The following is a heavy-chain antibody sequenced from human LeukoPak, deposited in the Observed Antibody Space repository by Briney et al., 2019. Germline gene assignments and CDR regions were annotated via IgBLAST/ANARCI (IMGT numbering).Heavy chain of an antibody. V-gene: IGHV1-2*02. CDR1: GYTFTGYY. CDR3: ARDWLLSSGLDY. Sequence: ASVKVSCKASGYTFTGYYMHWARQAPGQGLEWMGWINPNSGGTNYAQKFQGRVTMTRDTSISTAYMELSRLRSDDTAVYYCARDWLLSSGLDYWGQGTLVTVSS. D-gene: IGHD6-19*01. J-gene: IGHJ4*02. CDR2: INPNSGGT.